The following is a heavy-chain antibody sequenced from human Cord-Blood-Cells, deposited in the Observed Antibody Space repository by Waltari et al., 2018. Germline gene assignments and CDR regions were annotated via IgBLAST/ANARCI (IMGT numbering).Heavy chain of an antibody. Sequence: EVQLVESGGGLIQPGGSLRLSCAASGFTVSSNYMSWVRQAPGKGLEWVSVIYGGGSTYYPDSVKGRFTISRDNSKNTLYLQMNSLRAEDTAVYYCAGGYDYYYYGMDVWGQGTTVTVSS. V-gene: IGHV3-53*01. J-gene: IGHJ6*02. D-gene: IGHD5-12*01. CDR3: AGGYDYYYYGMDV. CDR2: IYGGGST. CDR1: GFTVSSNY.